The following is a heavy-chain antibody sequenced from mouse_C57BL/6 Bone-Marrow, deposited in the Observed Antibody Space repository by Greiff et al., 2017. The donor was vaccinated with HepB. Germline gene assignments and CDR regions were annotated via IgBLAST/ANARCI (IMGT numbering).Heavy chain of an antibody. Sequence: EVQLVESGGGLVKPGGSLKLSCAASGFTFSSYAMSWVRQTPEKRLEWVATISDGGSYTYYPDNVKGRFTISRDNAKNNLYLQMSHLKSEDTAMYYCARDYYYGSSPFDYWGQGTTLTVSS. J-gene: IGHJ2*01. CDR3: ARDYYYGSSPFDY. D-gene: IGHD1-1*01. CDR1: GFTFSSYA. V-gene: IGHV5-4*01. CDR2: ISDGGSYT.